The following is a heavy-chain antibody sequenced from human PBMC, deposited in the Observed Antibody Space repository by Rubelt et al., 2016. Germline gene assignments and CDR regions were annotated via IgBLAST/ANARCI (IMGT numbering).Heavy chain of an antibody. Sequence: EVQLVESGGGLVQPGGSLRLSCAASGLTFSDYSMNWVRQAPGRGLEWISYISSSSSSIYYADSVKGRFTISRDNAKNSLYLQLNSGRAEDTAVYYWARKEGPTDHYYYGMDVWGRGTTVTVS. CDR1: GLTFSDYS. D-gene: IGHD4-11*01. V-gene: IGHV3-48*04. CDR2: ISSSSSSI. CDR3: ARKEGPTDHYYYGMDV. J-gene: IGHJ6*02.